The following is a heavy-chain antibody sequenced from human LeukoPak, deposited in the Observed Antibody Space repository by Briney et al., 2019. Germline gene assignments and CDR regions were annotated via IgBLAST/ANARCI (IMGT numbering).Heavy chain of an antibody. CDR1: GFTFSSYG. CDR2: ISGSGGST. J-gene: IGHJ4*02. Sequence: GGSLRLSCAASGFTFSSYGMSWVRQAPGKGPEWVSAISGSGGSTYYADSVKGRFTISRDNSKNTLYLQMNSLRAEDTAVYYCARGPGLAVTGTDWGQGTLVTVSS. V-gene: IGHV3-23*01. CDR3: ARGPGLAVTGTD. D-gene: IGHD6-19*01.